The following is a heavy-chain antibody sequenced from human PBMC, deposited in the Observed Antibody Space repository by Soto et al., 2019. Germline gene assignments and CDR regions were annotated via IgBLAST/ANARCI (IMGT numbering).Heavy chain of an antibody. V-gene: IGHV1-46*03. D-gene: IGHD3-22*01. J-gene: IGHJ5*02. CDR1: GYTFASYY. CDR2: INPSGGST. CDR3: AGDNYYYDSSGYSWFDP. Sequence: ASVKVSCKASGYTFASYYMHWVRQAPGQGLEWMGIINPSGGSTSYAQKFQGRVTMTRDTSTSTVYMELSSLRSEDTAVYYCAGDNYYYDSSGYSWFDPWGQGTLVTVSS.